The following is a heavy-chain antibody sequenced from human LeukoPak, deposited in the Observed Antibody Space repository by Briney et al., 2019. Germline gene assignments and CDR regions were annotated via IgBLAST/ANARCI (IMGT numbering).Heavy chain of an antibody. V-gene: IGHV1-3*01. Sequence: GASVKVSCKASGYTFTSYGISWVRQAPGQRLEWMGWINAGNGNTKYSQKFQGRVTITRDTSASTAYMELSSLRSEDTAVYYCARWGTISLPFDYWGQGTLVTVSS. CDR2: INAGNGNT. D-gene: IGHD3-9*01. J-gene: IGHJ4*02. CDR1: GYTFTSYG. CDR3: ARWGTISLPFDY.